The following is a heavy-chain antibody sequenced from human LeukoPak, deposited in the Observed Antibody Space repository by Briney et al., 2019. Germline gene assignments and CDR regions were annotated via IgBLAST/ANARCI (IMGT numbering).Heavy chain of an antibody. CDR1: GYTFTGYY. J-gene: IGHJ3*02. CDR3: ARQQVGCSSTSCYLDAFDI. CDR2: INPNSGGT. V-gene: IGHV1-2*02. D-gene: IGHD2-2*01. Sequence: ASVKVSCKASGYTFTGYYMHWVRQAPGRGLEWMGWINPNSGGTNYAQKFQGRVTVTRDTSISTAYMELSRLRSDDTAVYYCARQQVGCSSTSCYLDAFDIWGQGTMVTVSS.